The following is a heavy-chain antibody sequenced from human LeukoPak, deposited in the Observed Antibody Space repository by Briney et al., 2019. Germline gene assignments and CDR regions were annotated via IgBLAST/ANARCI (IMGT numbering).Heavy chain of an antibody. CDR1: GFTFSSYA. CDR3: AKDDTAMVSYYFDY. Sequence: GGSLRLSCAAYGFTFSSYAMSWVRQAPGKGLEWVSAISGSGGSTYYADSVKGRFTISRDNSKNTLYLQMNSLRAEDTAVYYCAKDDTAMVSYYFDYWGQGTLVTVSS. V-gene: IGHV3-23*01. CDR2: ISGSGGST. D-gene: IGHD5-18*01. J-gene: IGHJ4*02.